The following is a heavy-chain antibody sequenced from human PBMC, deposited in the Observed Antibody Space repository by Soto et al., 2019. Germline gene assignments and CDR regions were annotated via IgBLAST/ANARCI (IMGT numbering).Heavy chain of an antibody. CDR2: IYYSGST. Sequence: SETLSLTCTVSGGSISSYYWSWIRQPPGKGLEWIGYIYYSGSTNYNPSLKSRVTTSVDTSKNQFSLKLSSVTAADTAVYYCARLVAGTAYFDYWGQGTLVTVSS. D-gene: IGHD6-19*01. J-gene: IGHJ4*02. CDR1: GGSISSYY. V-gene: IGHV4-59*08. CDR3: ARLVAGTAYFDY.